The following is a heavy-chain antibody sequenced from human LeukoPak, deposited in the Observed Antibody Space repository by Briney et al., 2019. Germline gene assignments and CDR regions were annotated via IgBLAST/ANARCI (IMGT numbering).Heavy chain of an antibody. Sequence: PSETLSLTCTVSGGSISSGSYYWSWTRQPAGKGLEWIGRIYTSGSTNYNPSLKSRVTISVDTSKNQFSLKLSSVTAADTAVYYCARAPLGGGPIDAFDIWGQGTMVTVSS. D-gene: IGHD1-26*01. V-gene: IGHV4-61*02. CDR1: GGSISSGSYY. CDR2: IYTSGST. CDR3: ARAPLGGGPIDAFDI. J-gene: IGHJ3*02.